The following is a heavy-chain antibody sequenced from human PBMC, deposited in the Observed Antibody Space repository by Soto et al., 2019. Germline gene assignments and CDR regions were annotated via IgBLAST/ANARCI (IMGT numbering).Heavy chain of an antibody. CDR3: VRDGVGGTAFFGFFDY. Sequence: QVQLVESGGGMVQPGRSLGLSCAASGAIFNGYGMHWVRQAPGKGLEWVAVIWHDGSKKYYADSAKGRFTISRDNSKNTLYLEMNSLRAEDTAVYYCVRDGVGGTAFFGFFDYWGQGTLVTVSS. D-gene: IGHD1-26*01. V-gene: IGHV3-33*01. CDR1: GAIFNGYG. CDR2: IWHDGSKK. J-gene: IGHJ4*02.